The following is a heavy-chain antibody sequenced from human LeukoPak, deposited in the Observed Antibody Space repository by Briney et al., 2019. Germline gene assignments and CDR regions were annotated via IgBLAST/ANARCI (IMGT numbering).Heavy chain of an antibody. CDR3: AKDRYYDSSGTIRGDYYYMDV. J-gene: IGHJ6*03. V-gene: IGHV3-30*02. Sequence: PGGSLRLSCAASGFTFSSYGMHWVRQAPGKGLEWVAFIRYDGSNKYYADSVKGRFTISRDNSKNTLYLQMNSLRAEDTAVYYCAKDRYYDSSGTIRGDYYYMDVWGKGTTVTISS. CDR1: GFTFSSYG. D-gene: IGHD3-22*01. CDR2: IRYDGSNK.